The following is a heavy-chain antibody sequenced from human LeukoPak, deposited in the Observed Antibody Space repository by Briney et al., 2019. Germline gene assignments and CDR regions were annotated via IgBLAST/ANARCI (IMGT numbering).Heavy chain of an antibody. CDR3: ARRGPTPYYYYMDV. Sequence: ASVKVSCKASGYTFMHYGIHWVRQAPGQGLEWLGWISANNGDTNYAQKLRGRVTMTTDTSTSTAYMELRSLTSDDTAVYYCARRGPTPYYYYMDVWGNGTTVTVSS. V-gene: IGHV1-18*01. CDR2: ISANNGDT. CDR1: GYTFMHYG. D-gene: IGHD2-15*01. J-gene: IGHJ6*03.